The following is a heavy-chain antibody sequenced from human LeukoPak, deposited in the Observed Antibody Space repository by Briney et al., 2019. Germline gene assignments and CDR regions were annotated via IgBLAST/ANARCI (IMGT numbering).Heavy chain of an antibody. CDR3: ARAGWPHCDSEHCHRRGLFFDS. CDR2: IKEDGNEK. CDR1: GFRFSSYW. Sequence: GGSLRLSCAASGFRFSSYWLTWVRQPPGKGLEWVANIKEDGNEKYYVDSVKGRFTISRDSAKNSLFLQMNSLRDEDTAMYYCARAGWPHCDSEHCHRRGLFFDSWGQGTLVTVSS. D-gene: IGHD2-21*01. V-gene: IGHV3-7*01. J-gene: IGHJ4*02.